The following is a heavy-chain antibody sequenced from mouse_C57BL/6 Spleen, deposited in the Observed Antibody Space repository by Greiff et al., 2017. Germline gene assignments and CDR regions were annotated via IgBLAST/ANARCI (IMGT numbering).Heavy chain of an antibody. Sequence: VQLQQPGAELVKPGASVKLSCKASGYTFTSYWMHWVKQRPGQGLEWIGMIHPNSGSTNYNEKFKSKATLTVDKSSSTAYMQLSSLTSEDSAVYYCEREEGYYFEYWGQGTTLTVSS. CDR1: GYTFTSYW. J-gene: IGHJ2*01. CDR2: IHPNSGST. V-gene: IGHV1-64*01. CDR3: EREEGYYFEY.